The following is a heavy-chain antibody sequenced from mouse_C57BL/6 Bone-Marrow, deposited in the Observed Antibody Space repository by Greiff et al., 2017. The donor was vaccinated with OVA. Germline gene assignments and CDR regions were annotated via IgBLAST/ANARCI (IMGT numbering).Heavy chain of an antibody. CDR3: ARRSPLKGYYGYWYFDV. Sequence: EVKLQQSGPELVKPGASVKISCKASGYTFTDYYMNWVKQSHGKSLEWIGDINPNNGGTSYNQKFKGKATLTVDKSSSTAYMELRSLTSEDSAVYYCARRSPLKGYYGYWYFDVWGTGTTVTVSS. CDR2: INPNNGGT. V-gene: IGHV1-26*01. CDR1: GYTFTDYY. J-gene: IGHJ1*03. D-gene: IGHD1-1*01.